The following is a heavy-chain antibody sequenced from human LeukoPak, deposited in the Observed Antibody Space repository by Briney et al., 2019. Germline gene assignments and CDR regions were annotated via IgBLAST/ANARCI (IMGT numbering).Heavy chain of an antibody. CDR2: INYSGST. D-gene: IGHD3-3*01. V-gene: IGHV4-59*01. CDR3: ARVYRDDFWSGYSTHFDY. J-gene: IGHJ4*02. Sequence: SSETLSLTCTVSGGSISNYYLSWIRQPPRKGLEVIEYINYSGSTNYNPSLKSRVTISVDTSKNQFSLKLTSVTAADTAVYYCARVYRDDFWSGYSTHFDYWGQGTLVTVSS. CDR1: GGSISNYY.